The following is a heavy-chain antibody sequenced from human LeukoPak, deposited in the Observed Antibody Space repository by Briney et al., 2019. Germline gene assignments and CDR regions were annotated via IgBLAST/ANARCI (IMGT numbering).Heavy chain of an antibody. CDR1: GFTFSNYA. CDR2: ISDDGSNK. Sequence: PGGSLRLSCAASGFTFSNYAMHWVRQAPGKGLEWVAVISDDGSNKYYGDSVKGRFTISRDNSKNTVYLQMNSLRAEDTAVYYCAKDRYSSGWYSDLDYWGQGTLVTVSS. J-gene: IGHJ4*02. D-gene: IGHD6-19*01. CDR3: AKDRYSSGWYSDLDY. V-gene: IGHV3-30*18.